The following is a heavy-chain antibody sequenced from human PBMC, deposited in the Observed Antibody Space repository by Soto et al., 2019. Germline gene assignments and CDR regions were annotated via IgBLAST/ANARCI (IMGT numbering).Heavy chain of an antibody. V-gene: IGHV3-23*01. CDR3: AKLYVGSADY. CDR1: GLTFSSFV. CDR2: IVSSGATT. J-gene: IGHJ4*02. Sequence: EVQLLESGGGLVQPGGSLRLSCAASGLTFSSFVMSWVRQAPGKGPEWVSAIVSSGATTYYADSVKGRFTISRDNSKNTLYLQMNSLRVEDTAVYYCAKLYVGSADYWGQGALVTDSS. D-gene: IGHD1-26*01.